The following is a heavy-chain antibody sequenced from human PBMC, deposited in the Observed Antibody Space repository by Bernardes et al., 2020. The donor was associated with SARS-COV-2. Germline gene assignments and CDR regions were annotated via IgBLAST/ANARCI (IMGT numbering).Heavy chain of an antibody. J-gene: IGHJ5*02. D-gene: IGHD3-10*01. Sequence: SLMRSCTASGFTFSNYALHWVRQAPGQGLEWISIISYDGSNKYYAASVKGRFTISRDNSKNTLYLQMNSLRAEDTAVYYCARDTFIVTVSTSIGGFDPWGQGTLVTVSS. CDR2: ISYDGSNK. V-gene: IGHV3-30*04. CDR3: ARDTFIVTVSTSIGGFDP. CDR1: GFTFSNYA.